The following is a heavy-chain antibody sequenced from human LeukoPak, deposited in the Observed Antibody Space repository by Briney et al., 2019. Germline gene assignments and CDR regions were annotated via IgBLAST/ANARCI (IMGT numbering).Heavy chain of an antibody. Sequence: PGGSLRLSWSGPGYTFRCYTMTTVRQAPGKGLEWVSSIDGDGTLKYYADSLKGRFTISRDNANNSVYLQMNSLTADDSGLYFCARDYSSGGFGKGAYWGQGTRVLVSS. J-gene: IGHJ4*02. D-gene: IGHD6-25*01. CDR3: ARDYSSGGFGKGAY. CDR2: IDGDGTLK. V-gene: IGHV3-21*06. CDR1: GYTFRCYT.